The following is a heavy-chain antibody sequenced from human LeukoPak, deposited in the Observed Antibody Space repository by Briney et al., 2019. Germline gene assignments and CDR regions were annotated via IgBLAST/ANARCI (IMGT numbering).Heavy chain of an antibody. D-gene: IGHD1-7*01. CDR3: ARYSHNWTYDYFDY. J-gene: IGHJ4*02. CDR2: IYYSGST. V-gene: IGHV4-59*01. CDR1: GGSISSYY. Sequence: SETLSLTCTVSGGSISSYYWSWIRQPPGKGLEWIGYIYYSGSTNYNPSLKSRVTISVDTSKNQFSLKLSSVTAADTAVYYCARYSHNWTYDYFDYWGQGTLVTVSS.